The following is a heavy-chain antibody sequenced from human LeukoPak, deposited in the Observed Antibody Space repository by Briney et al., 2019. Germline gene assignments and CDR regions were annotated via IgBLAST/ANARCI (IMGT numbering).Heavy chain of an antibody. CDR3: ARSPYYDILTLGYYYYYMDV. J-gene: IGHJ6*03. Sequence: SETLSLTCTVSGGSISSGSYYWSWIRQPAGKGLEWIGRIYTSGSTNYNPSLKSRVTISVDTSKNQFSLKLSSVTAADTAVYYCARSPYYDILTLGYYYYYMDVWGKGTTVTVSS. D-gene: IGHD3-9*01. CDR2: IYTSGST. CDR1: GGSISSGSYY. V-gene: IGHV4-61*02.